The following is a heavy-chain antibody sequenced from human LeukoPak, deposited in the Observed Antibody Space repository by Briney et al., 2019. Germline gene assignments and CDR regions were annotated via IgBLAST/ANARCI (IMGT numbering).Heavy chain of an antibody. CDR2: VNPNNGGT. D-gene: IGHD6-19*01. CDR3: ARRVAVARRDAFDI. V-gene: IGHV1-2*02. Sequence: ASVKVSCKASGYTFTGYYIHLVRQAPGQGLEWMGWVNPNNGGTNYAQKFQGRVTMTRDTSISTAYMELRSLRSDDTAVYYCARRVAVARRDAFDIWGQGTMVTVSS. J-gene: IGHJ3*02. CDR1: GYTFTGYY.